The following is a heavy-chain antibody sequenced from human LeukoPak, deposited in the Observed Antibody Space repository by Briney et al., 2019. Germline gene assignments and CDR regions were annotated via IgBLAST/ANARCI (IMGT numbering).Heavy chain of an antibody. V-gene: IGHV4-59*08. Sequence: SETLSLTCTVSGGSISSYYWSWIRQPPGKGLEWIGYIYYSGSTNYNPSLKSRVTISVDTSKNQFSLKLSSVTAADTAVYYCARHKDYYYGSGSSFDYWGQGTLVTVSS. CDR1: GGSISSYY. D-gene: IGHD3-10*01. CDR3: ARHKDYYYGSGSSFDY. J-gene: IGHJ4*02. CDR2: IYYSGST.